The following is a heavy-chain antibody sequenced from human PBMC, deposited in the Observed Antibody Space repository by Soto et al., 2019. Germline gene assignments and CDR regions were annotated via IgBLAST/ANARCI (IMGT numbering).Heavy chain of an antibody. CDR3: ARGGAYCSSTSCYLRFLDY. CDR1: GFTFSSYA. J-gene: IGHJ4*02. V-gene: IGHV3-30-3*01. Sequence: PGGSLRLSCAASGFTFSSYAMHWVRQAPGKGLEWVAVISYDGSNKYYADSVKGRFTISRDNSKNTLYLQMNSLRAEDTAVYYCARGGAYCSSTSCYLRFLDYWGQGTLVTVSS. CDR2: ISYDGSNK. D-gene: IGHD2-2*01.